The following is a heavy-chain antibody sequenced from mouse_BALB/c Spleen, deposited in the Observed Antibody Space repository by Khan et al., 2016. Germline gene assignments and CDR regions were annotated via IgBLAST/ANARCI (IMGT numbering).Heavy chain of an antibody. V-gene: IGHV5-17*02. D-gene: IGHD2-14*01. J-gene: IGHJ2*01. CDR2: ISSGSSTI. CDR1: GFTFSSFG. CDR3: ASNYRYDY. Sequence: EVELVESGGGLVQPGGSRKLSCAASGFTFSSFGMHWVRQAPEKGLEWVAYISSGSSTIYYADTVKGRFTISRDNPKNTLFLQLTSLRSEDTAMYYCASNYRYDYGGQGTTLTVSS.